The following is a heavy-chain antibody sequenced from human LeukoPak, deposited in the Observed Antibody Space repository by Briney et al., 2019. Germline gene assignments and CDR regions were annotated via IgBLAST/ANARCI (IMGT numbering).Heavy chain of an antibody. CDR1: GYTFTSYG. V-gene: IGHV1-18*01. Sequence: ASVEVSCKASGYTFTSYGISWVRQAPGQGLEWMGWISAYNGNTNYAQKLQGRVTMTTDTSTSTAYMELRSLRSDDTAVYYCARDKRLRLGDILTGNFDYWGQGTLVTVSS. J-gene: IGHJ4*02. CDR2: ISAYNGNT. D-gene: IGHD3-9*01. CDR3: ARDKRLRLGDILTGNFDY.